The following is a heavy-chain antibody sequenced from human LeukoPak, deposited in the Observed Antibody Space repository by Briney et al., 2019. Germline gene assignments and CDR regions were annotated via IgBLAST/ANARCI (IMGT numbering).Heavy chain of an antibody. CDR1: GGSVSNYY. CDR2: VYYTGST. D-gene: IGHD6-6*01. J-gene: IGHJ4*02. V-gene: IGHV4-59*08. Sequence: SETLSLTCSVPGGSVSNYYWSWIRQPPGKGLEWIGYVYYTGSTNYNPSLKSRVTMFEDKSKNQFSLRLYSVTVADTAVYYCAKHFAYSSSSYFDYWGQGSLVTVSS. CDR3: AKHFAYSSSSYFDY.